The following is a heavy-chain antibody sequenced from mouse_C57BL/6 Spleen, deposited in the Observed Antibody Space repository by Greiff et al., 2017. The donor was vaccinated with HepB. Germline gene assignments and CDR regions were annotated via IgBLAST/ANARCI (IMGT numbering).Heavy chain of an antibody. CDR1: CYSFTDYN. CDR3: AVYYDYGGYFDY. D-gene: IGHD2-4*01. J-gene: IGHJ2*01. Sequence: VHVKQSGPELVKPGASVKISCKASCYSFTDYNMNWVKQSNGKSLEWIGVINPNYGTTSYNQKFKGKATLTVDQSSSTAYMQLNSLTSEDSAVYYCAVYYDYGGYFDYWGQGTTLTVSS. V-gene: IGHV1-39*01. CDR2: INPNYGTT.